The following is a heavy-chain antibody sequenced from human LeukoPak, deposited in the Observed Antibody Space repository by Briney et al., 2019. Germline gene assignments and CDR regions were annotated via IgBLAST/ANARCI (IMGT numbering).Heavy chain of an antibody. Sequence: SETLSLTCTVSGYSISSGYYWGWIRQPPGKGLEWIGSIYHSGSTYYNPSLKSRVTISVDTSKNQFSLKLSSVTAADTAVYYCARGPSLAAAVNPRSGYYYYRDVWGKGTTVTVSS. J-gene: IGHJ6*03. D-gene: IGHD6-13*01. V-gene: IGHV4-38-2*02. CDR3: ARGPSLAAAVNPRSGYYYYRDV. CDR2: IYHSGST. CDR1: GYSISSGYY.